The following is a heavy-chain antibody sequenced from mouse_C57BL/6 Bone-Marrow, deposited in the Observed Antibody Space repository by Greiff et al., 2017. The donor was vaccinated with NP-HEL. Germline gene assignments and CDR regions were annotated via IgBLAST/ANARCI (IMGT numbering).Heavy chain of an antibody. CDR2: IYPGSGST. J-gene: IGHJ2*01. CDR3: AIGAPYYGPIDY. V-gene: IGHV1-55*01. Sequence: QVQLQQPGAELVKPGASVKMSCKASGYTFTSYWITWVKQRPGQGLEWIGDIYPGSGSTNYNEKFKSKATLTVDTSSSTAYMQLSSLTSEDSAVSSCAIGAPYYGPIDYWGQGTTLTVSS. D-gene: IGHD1-1*01. CDR1: GYTFTSYW.